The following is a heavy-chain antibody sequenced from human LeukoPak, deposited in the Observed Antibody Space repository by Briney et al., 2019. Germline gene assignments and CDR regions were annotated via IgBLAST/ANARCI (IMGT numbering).Heavy chain of an antibody. CDR3: ARVPEVWLNDPTNWFDP. J-gene: IGHJ5*02. Sequence: ASVKVSCKASGYTFSSYDINWVRQATGQGLEWMGWMNPNSGNTGYAQKFQGRVTMTRNTSISTAYMGLSSLRSEDTAVYYCARVPEVWLNDPTNWFDPWGQGTLVTVSS. V-gene: IGHV1-8*01. CDR1: GYTFSSYD. D-gene: IGHD1-1*01. CDR2: MNPNSGNT.